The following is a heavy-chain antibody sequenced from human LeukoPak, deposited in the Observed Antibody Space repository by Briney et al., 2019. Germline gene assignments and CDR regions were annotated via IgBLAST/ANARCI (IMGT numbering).Heavy chain of an antibody. CDR1: GFTFSSYG. CDR3: ARDILYGDYSIGLVDY. CDR2: IWYDGSNK. V-gene: IGHV3-33*01. D-gene: IGHD4-17*01. Sequence: QPGGSLRLSCAASGFTFSSYGMHWVRQAPGKGLEWVAVIWYDGSNKYYADSVKGRFTISRDNSKNTLYLQMNSLRAEDTAVYYCARDILYGDYSIGLVDYWGLGTLVTVSS. J-gene: IGHJ4*02.